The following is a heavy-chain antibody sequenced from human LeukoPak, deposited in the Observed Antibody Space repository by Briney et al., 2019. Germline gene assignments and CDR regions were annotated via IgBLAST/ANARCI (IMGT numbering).Heavy chain of an antibody. CDR1: GYTFTSYG. CDR3: ARDVDIVVVPAAIGGRDLIPHGMDV. D-gene: IGHD2-2*02. J-gene: IGHJ6*02. Sequence: GASVKVSCKASGYTFTSYGISWVRQSPGQGLEWRGWISVYNGNTNYTQKPQGSVNMTTDTSTSTAYMELRSLRSDDTAVYYCARDVDIVVVPAAIGGRDLIPHGMDVWGQGTTVTVSS. V-gene: IGHV1-18*01. CDR2: ISVYNGNT.